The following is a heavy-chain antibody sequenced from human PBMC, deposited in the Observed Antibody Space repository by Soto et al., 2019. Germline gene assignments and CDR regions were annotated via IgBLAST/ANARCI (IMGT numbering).Heavy chain of an antibody. D-gene: IGHD6-13*01. V-gene: IGHV4-4*02. CDR3: ARDQGSHPGE. J-gene: IGHJ4*02. Sequence: QVQLQESGPGLVRPSGTVSLTCAVSGLSISSDNWWSWVRQPPGKGLEWIGEIHHSRSTNYNPSLKSRVTMSVVPSKDLFSLTLNSVTAADTAFYYCARDQGSHPGEWGQGTLVSVSS. CDR2: IHHSRST. CDR1: GLSISSDNW.